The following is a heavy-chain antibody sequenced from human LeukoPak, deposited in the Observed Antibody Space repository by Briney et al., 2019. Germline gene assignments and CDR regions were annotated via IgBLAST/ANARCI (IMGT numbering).Heavy chain of an antibody. CDR2: ISNDENYK. CDR1: GFTFTTSG. D-gene: IGHD5-24*01. V-gene: IGHV3-30*18. J-gene: IGHJ4*02. Sequence: PGGSLRLSCSASGFTFTTSGMHWVRQAPGKGLEWVSVISNDENYKYYADSVKGRFTISRDNSKNTLYLQTNSLRAEDTAVYYCAKNAGRDGYNDYFDYWGQGTLVTVSS. CDR3: AKNAGRDGYNDYFDY.